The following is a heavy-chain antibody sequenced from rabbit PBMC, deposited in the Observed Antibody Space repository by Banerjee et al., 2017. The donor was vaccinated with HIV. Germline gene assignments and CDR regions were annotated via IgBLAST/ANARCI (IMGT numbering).Heavy chain of an antibody. Sequence: QEQLEESGGDLVKPEGSLTLTCTASGFSFSNKCVMCWVRQAPGKGLEWIACINTGSGSTWYASWAKGRFTISKTSSTTVTLQMASLTAADTATYFCARNEYTGTAYDLWGQGTLVTVS. CDR3: ARNEYTGTAYDL. D-gene: IGHD7-1*01. J-gene: IGHJ4*01. CDR1: GFSFSNKCV. V-gene: IGHV1S45*01. CDR2: INTGSGST.